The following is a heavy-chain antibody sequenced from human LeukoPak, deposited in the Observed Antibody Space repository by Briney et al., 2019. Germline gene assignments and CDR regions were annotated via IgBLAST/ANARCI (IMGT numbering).Heavy chain of an antibody. D-gene: IGHD5-24*01. V-gene: IGHV1-8*03. CDR2: MNPNSGNT. J-gene: IGHJ4*02. Sequence: ASVKVSCKASGGTFSSYAINWVRQATGQGLEWMGWMNPNSGNTGYAQKFQGRVTLTRDTSISTAYMELSSLRSEDTAVYYCAKAKEMAAIGNWGQGTLVTVSS. CDR1: GGTFSSYA. CDR3: AKAKEMAAIGN.